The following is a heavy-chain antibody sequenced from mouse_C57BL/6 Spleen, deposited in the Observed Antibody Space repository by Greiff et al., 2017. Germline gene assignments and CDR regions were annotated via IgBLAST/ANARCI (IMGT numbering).Heavy chain of an antibody. D-gene: IGHD1-1*01. J-gene: IGHJ1*03. CDR3: ARGYYGSSYWYFDV. V-gene: IGHV1-50*01. CDR1: GYTFTSYW. CDR2: IDPSDSYT. Sequence: VQLQQPGAELVKPGASVKLSCKASGYTFTSYWMQWVKQRPGQGLEWIGEIDPSDSYTNYNQKFKGKATLTVDTSSSTAYMQLSSLTSEDSAVYYWARGYYGSSYWYFDVWGTGTTVTVSS.